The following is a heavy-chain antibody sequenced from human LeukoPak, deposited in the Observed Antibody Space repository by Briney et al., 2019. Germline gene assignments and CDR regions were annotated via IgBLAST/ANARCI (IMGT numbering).Heavy chain of an antibody. CDR3: ARLFMVRETHLYYFDY. D-gene: IGHD3-10*01. V-gene: IGHV4-59*12. Sequence: SETLSLTCTVSGGSIGIYYWSWIRQPPGKGLEWIGYIYYSGSSDYNPSLKSRVTISVDTSKNQFSLKLTSVTAADTAVYYCARLFMVRETHLYYFDYWGQGTLVTVSS. J-gene: IGHJ4*02. CDR1: GGSIGIYY. CDR2: IYYSGSS.